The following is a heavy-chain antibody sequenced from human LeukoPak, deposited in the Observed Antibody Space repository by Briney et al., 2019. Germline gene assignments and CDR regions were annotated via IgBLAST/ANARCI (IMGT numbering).Heavy chain of an antibody. D-gene: IGHD1-26*01. J-gene: IGHJ4*02. CDR1: GFTFSSYG. CDR2: ISYDGSNK. Sequence: GGSLRLSCAASGFTFSSYGILWVRQAPGKGLEWVAVISYDGSNKYYADSVKGRFTISRDNSKNTLYLQMNSLRAEDTAVYYCAKETHGELGDYWGQGTLVTVSS. CDR3: AKETHGELGDY. V-gene: IGHV3-30*18.